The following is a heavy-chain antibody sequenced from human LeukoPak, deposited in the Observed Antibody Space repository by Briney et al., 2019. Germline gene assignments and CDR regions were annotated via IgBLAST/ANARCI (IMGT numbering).Heavy chain of an antibody. Sequence: GGSLRLSCAASGFTFSNYWMHWVRQAPGKGLVWVSRISPDGSSTTYADSVKGRFTISRDNAKNTLFLQMNSLRAEDTAVYYCARDGVSMVRGVRVLDYYNYYMDVWGKGTTVTISS. CDR3: ARDGVSMVRGVRVLDYYNYYMDV. D-gene: IGHD3-10*01. J-gene: IGHJ6*03. V-gene: IGHV3-74*01. CDR1: GFTFSNYW. CDR2: ISPDGSST.